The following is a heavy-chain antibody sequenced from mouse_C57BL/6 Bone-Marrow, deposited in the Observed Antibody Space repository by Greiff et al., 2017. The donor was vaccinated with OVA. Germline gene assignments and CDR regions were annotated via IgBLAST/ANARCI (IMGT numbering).Heavy chain of an antibody. D-gene: IGHD1-1*02. CDR3: ARQLSRGFAY. CDR1: GFTFSDYY. V-gene: IGHV5-12*01. J-gene: IGHJ3*01. Sequence: EVKLVESGGGLVQPGGSLKLSCAASGFTFSDYYMYWVRQTPEKRLEWVAYISNGGGSTYYPDTVKGRFTISRDNAKNTLYLQMSRLKSEDTAMYYCARQLSRGFAYWGQGTLVTVSA. CDR2: ISNGGGST.